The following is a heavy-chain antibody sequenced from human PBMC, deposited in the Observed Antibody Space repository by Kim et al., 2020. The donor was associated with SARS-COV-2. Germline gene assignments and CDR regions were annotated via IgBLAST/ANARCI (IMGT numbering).Heavy chain of an antibody. Sequence: ASVKVSCKASGYTFTGYYMHWVRQAPGQGLEWMGWINPNGGGTNYAQKFQGRVTMTRYTSISTAYMELSRLRSDDTAVYYCARVPGDLYSSSWYLSFDYWGQGTLVTVSS. CDR3: ARVPGDLYSSSWYLSFDY. V-gene: IGHV1-2*02. CDR2: INPNGGGT. CDR1: GYTFTGYY. J-gene: IGHJ4*02. D-gene: IGHD6-13*01.